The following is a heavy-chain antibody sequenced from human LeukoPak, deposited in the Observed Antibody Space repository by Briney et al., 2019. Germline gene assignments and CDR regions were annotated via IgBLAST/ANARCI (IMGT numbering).Heavy chain of an antibody. CDR2: IYTSGST. J-gene: IGHJ3*02. V-gene: IGHV4-61*02. CDR1: GGSISSGSYY. Sequence: SETLSLTCTVSGGSISSGSYYWSWIRQPAGKGLEWIGRIYTSGSTNHNPSLKSRVTISVDTSKNQFSLKLSSVTAADTAVYYCATSLVVVPAMREYAFDIWGQGTMVTVSP. CDR3: ATSLVVVPAMREYAFDI. D-gene: IGHD2-2*01.